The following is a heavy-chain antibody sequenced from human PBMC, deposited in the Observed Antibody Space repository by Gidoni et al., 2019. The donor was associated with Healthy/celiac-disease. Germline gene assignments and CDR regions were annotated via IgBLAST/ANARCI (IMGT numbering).Heavy chain of an antibody. CDR2: INPSGGNT. J-gene: IGHJ3*02. Sequence: QVKLVQSGAEVKKPGASVKVSCKASGYTFTSYYMHWVRQAPGQGLEWRGIINPSGGNTSYPQKCQGRVTMTRDTSTRTVDLGLSSRRAEDTAVYYCARDYGEEAFDIWGQGKMVTVSS. V-gene: IGHV1-46*03. CDR1: GYTFTSYY. CDR3: ARDYGEEAFDI. D-gene: IGHD4-17*01.